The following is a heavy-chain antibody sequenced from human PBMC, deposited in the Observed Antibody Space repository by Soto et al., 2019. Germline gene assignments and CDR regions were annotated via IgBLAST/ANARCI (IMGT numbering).Heavy chain of an antibody. J-gene: IGHJ5*02. Sequence: PGGSLRLSCVASGYTLSSFWMAWVRQPPGKGLEWVSYISSGTSTIYYADSVKGRFTISRDNAKNSLYLQMNSLRAEDTAVYYCATEGDSSGWYNWFDPWGQGTLVTVSS. CDR1: GYTLSSFW. D-gene: IGHD3-22*01. CDR2: ISSGTSTI. CDR3: ATEGDSSGWYNWFDP. V-gene: IGHV3-48*01.